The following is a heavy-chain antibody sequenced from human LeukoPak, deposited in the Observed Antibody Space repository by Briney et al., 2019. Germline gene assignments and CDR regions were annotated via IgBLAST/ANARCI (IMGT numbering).Heavy chain of an antibody. Sequence: GGSLRLSCAASGFTFSSYSMNWVHQAPGKGLEWVSAISGSGGSTYYADSVKGRFTISRDNSKNTLYLQMNSLRAEDTAVYYCAKGALEYYYYGMDVWGQGTTVTVSS. V-gene: IGHV3-23*01. CDR1: GFTFSSYS. CDR3: AKGALEYYYYGMDV. CDR2: ISGSGGST. D-gene: IGHD1-26*01. J-gene: IGHJ6*02.